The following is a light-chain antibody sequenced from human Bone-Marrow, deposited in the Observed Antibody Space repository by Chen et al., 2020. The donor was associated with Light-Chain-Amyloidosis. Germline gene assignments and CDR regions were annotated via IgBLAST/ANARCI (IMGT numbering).Light chain of an antibody. CDR3: QSADSSGTYEVI. CDR2: RDT. CDR1: DSPTNY. J-gene: IGLJ2*01. V-gene: IGLV3-25*03. Sequence: SYELTQPPSVSVSPGQTARITCSGADSPTNYDYWYQQKPGQAPVLVIHRDTERPSGISERFSGSSAGTTSTLTISGVQAEDEADYRCQSADSSGTYEVIFGGGTKLTVL.